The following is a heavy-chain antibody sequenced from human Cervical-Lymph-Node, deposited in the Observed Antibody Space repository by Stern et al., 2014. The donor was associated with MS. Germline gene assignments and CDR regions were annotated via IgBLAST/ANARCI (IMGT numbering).Heavy chain of an antibody. D-gene: IGHD1-26*01. CDR2: IHDSGST. V-gene: IGHV4-61*02. J-gene: IGHJ5*02. CDR3: ATTRWDLFTWNWFDP. CDR1: GGSISSSGYY. Sequence: VQLVESGPGLVKPSQTLSLTCTVSGGSISSSGYYWSWIRQPADKGLEWIGRIHDSGSTYYNPSLKSRVTISMDTAKHRFSPKMTAVTAADTAVYYCATTRWDLFTWNWFDPWGQGTLVTVSS.